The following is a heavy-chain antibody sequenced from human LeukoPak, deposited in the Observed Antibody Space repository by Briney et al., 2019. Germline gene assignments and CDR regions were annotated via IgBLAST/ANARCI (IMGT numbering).Heavy chain of an antibody. D-gene: IGHD1-14*01. CDR1: GFTFSSYG. CDR3: ARGTDY. Sequence: GGSLRLSCAASGFTFSSYGMHWVRQAPGKGLEWVAVISYDGSNKYYADSVKGRFTISRDNSKNTLYLQMNSLRAEDTAVYYCARGTDYWGQGTLVTVSS. CDR2: ISYDGSNK. J-gene: IGHJ4*02. V-gene: IGHV3-30*03.